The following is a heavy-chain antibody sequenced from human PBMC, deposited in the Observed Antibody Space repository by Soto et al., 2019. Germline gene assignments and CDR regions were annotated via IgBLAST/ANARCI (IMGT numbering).Heavy chain of an antibody. V-gene: IGHV3-53*01. CDR1: GFTVSSNY. J-gene: IGHJ6*02. CDR3: ARDKRGDPPLYYYYGMDV. CDR2: IYSGGST. D-gene: IGHD2-21*02. Sequence: GGSLRLSCAASGFTVSSNYMSWVRQAPGKGLEWVSVIYSGGSTYYADSVKGRFTISRDNSKNTLYLQMNSLRAEDTAVYYCARDKRGDPPLYYYYGMDVWGQGTTVTVSS.